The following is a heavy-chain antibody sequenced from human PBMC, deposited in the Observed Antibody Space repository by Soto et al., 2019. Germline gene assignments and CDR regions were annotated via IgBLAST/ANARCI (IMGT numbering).Heavy chain of an antibody. D-gene: IGHD3-16*02. V-gene: IGHV4-34*01. CDR1: GGSFSCYY. Sequence: PSETLSLTCAVYGGSFSCYYWSWIRQPPGKGLEWIGEINHSGSTNYNPSLKSRVTISVDTSKNQFSLKLSSVTAADTAVYYCARGQGYVWGSYRYYYYGMDVWGQGTTVTVSS. CDR2: INHSGST. CDR3: ARGQGYVWGSYRYYYYGMDV. J-gene: IGHJ6*02.